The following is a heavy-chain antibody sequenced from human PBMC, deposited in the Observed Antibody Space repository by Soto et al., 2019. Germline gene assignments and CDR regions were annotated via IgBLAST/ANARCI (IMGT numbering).Heavy chain of an antibody. CDR3: ARDRGIDALDV. J-gene: IGHJ3*01. D-gene: IGHD3-10*01. CDR2: IKQDGSEK. Sequence: EVQLVESGGGLVQPGGSLRLSCAASGFMFSNYWMSWVRQVPGRGPEWLAYIKQDGSEKYYVESLKGRFIISRDNANNSLYLQMNSLRDEDTDVYYCARDRGIDALDVWGQGTTVTVSS. V-gene: IGHV3-7*05. CDR1: GFMFSNYW.